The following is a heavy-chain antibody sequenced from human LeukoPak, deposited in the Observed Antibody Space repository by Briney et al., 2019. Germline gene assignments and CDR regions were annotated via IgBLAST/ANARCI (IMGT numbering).Heavy chain of an antibody. Sequence: GGSLTLSCAASGFTFNDYSMHWLRQAPGRGLEWFSLVSWDGDNTHYADSVKGRFTISRDNSKNSLYLQMNSLRTEGTAFYYCAKDLGRLQFYFDYWGQGTMVTVSS. D-gene: IGHD5-24*01. J-gene: IGHJ4*02. V-gene: IGHV3-43*01. CDR3: AKDLGRLQFYFDY. CDR1: GFTFNDYS. CDR2: VSWDGDNT.